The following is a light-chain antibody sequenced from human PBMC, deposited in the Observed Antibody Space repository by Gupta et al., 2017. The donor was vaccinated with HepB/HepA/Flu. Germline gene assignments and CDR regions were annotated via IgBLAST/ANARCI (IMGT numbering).Light chain of an antibody. Sequence: DIQMTQSPSTLSASVGDRVTITCRASQSISSWLAWYQQKPGQAPKLLIQKASSLESGVPSRFSGSGSGTEFTLTISSLQPDDSATYYCQQDNSNSETFGQGTKVEIK. CDR2: KAS. CDR1: QSISSW. V-gene: IGKV1-5*03. J-gene: IGKJ1*01. CDR3: QQDNSNSET.